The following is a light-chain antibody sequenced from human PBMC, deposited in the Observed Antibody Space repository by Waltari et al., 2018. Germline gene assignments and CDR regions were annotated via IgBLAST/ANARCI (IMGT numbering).Light chain of an antibody. V-gene: IGLV2-14*01. J-gene: IGLJ1*01. CDR2: DVS. CDR3: ISYTSRTTYV. CDR1: SSDIGGFDY. Sequence: QSALTQPASVSGSPGQSITIPCTGTSSDIGGFDYVSWYQQHPGKVPRLCVHDVSQRPSGVSNRFSGSKSGNTASLTISGLQAEDEADYYCISYTSRTTYVFGTGTKVTVL.